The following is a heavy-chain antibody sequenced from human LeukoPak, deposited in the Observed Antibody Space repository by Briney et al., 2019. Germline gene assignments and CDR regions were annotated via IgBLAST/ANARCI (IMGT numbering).Heavy chain of an antibody. D-gene: IGHD4-17*01. CDR1: GGSVSSGDYY. J-gene: IGHJ4*02. Sequence: SETLSLTCTVSGGSVSSGDYYWSWIRQPAGKGLEWIGRIYTSGSTNYNPSLKSRVTISIDTSKNQFSLKLTSVTAADTALYYCARGLRGPDYFDYWGQGTLVTVSS. CDR3: ARGLRGPDYFDY. V-gene: IGHV4-61*02. CDR2: IYTSGST.